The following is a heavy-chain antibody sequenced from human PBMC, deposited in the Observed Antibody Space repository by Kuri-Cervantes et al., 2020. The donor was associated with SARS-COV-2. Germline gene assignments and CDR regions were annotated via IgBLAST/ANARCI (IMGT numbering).Heavy chain of an antibody. CDR3: ARLIVSVTIFGVVNPWGPWDY. V-gene: IGHV4-39*01. D-gene: IGHD3-3*01. CDR2: IYYSGST. J-gene: IGHJ4*02. Sequence: GSLRLSCTVSGGSISSSSYYWGWIRQPPGKGLEWIGSIYYSGSTYYNPSLKSRVTISVDTSRNQFSLKLSSVTAADTAVYYCARLIVSVTIFGVVNPWGPWDYWGQGTLVTVSS. CDR1: GGSISSSSYY.